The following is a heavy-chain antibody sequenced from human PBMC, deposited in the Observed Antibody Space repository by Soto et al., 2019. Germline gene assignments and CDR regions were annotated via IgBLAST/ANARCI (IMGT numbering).Heavy chain of an antibody. Sequence: GGSLRLSCAASGFTFSSYGMHWVRQAPGKGLEWVAVIWYDGSNKYYADSVKGRFTISRDNSKNTLYLQMNSLRAEDTAVYYCARDQGAIRFLEWLSPNRVYGMDVWGQGTTVTVSS. D-gene: IGHD3-3*01. J-gene: IGHJ6*02. CDR1: GFTFSSYG. V-gene: IGHV3-33*01. CDR2: IWYDGSNK. CDR3: ARDQGAIRFLEWLSPNRVYGMDV.